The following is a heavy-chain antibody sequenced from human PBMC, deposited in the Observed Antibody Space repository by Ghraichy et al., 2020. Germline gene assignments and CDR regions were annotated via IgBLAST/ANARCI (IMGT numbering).Heavy chain of an antibody. CDR2: IHWDDHK. CDR1: GFSLSTSGVG. V-gene: IGHV2-5*02. Sequence: SGPTLVKPTQTLTLTCTFSGFSLSTSGVGVGWIRQPPGKALEWLALIHWDDHKRYSPSLKSRVTITKDTSKNQVVLTMTNMDPVDTATYYCAHRHRLQLVFDYWDQGTLVTVSS. D-gene: IGHD1-1*01. CDR3: AHRHRLQLVFDY. J-gene: IGHJ4*02.